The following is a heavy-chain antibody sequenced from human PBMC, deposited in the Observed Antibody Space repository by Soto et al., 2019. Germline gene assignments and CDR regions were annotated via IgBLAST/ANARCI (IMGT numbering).Heavy chain of an antibody. Sequence: GESLKISCKGSGYSFTSYWIGWVRQMPGKGLEWMGIIYPGDSDTRYSPSFQGQVTISADKSISTAYLQWSSLKASDTAMYYCARSSIAAAGTPPWGAFDIWGQGTMVTVSS. CDR3: ARSSIAAAGTPPWGAFDI. J-gene: IGHJ3*02. V-gene: IGHV5-51*01. CDR1: GYSFTSYW. D-gene: IGHD6-13*01. CDR2: IYPGDSDT.